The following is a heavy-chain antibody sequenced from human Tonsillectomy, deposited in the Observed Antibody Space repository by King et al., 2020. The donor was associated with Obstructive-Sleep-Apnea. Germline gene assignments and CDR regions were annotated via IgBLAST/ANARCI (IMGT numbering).Heavy chain of an antibody. J-gene: IGHJ4*01. CDR3: AKDRTQFSSSSGAEY. D-gene: IGHD6-6*01. CDR1: GFTFDDYA. CDR2: ISWDGGSS. V-gene: IGHV3-43D*03. Sequence: VQLVESGGVVVHPGGSLRLSCAASGFTFDDYAMHWVRQAPGKGLEWVSLISWDGGSSYYADSVKGRFTISRDNDRNSLYLQMNSLRAEDTALYYCAKDRTQFSSSSGAEYWGHVTLVTVSS.